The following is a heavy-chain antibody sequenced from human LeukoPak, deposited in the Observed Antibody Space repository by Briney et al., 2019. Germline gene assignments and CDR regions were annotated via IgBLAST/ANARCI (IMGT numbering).Heavy chain of an antibody. D-gene: IGHD3-10*01. CDR1: GFTVTTKS. V-gene: IGHV3-53*01. CDR2: FYSPGST. CDR3: ASGSGSQLEY. J-gene: IGHJ4*02. Sequence: GGSLRLSCAASGFTVTTKSMAWVRQAPGRGLEWVSVFYSPGSTYYADSVHGRFTISRDNSLNTLFLQMNSLRVEDTAVYYCASGSGSQLEYWGQGTLVTVSS.